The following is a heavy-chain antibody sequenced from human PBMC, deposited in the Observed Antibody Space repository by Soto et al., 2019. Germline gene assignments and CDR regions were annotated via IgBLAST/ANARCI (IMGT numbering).Heavy chain of an antibody. D-gene: IGHD1-26*01. CDR2: ISDDGSNK. CDR3: ARDLGGSYNRGGWYFDL. J-gene: IGHJ2*01. CDR1: GFTFSSYA. Sequence: QVQLVESGGGVVQPGRSLRLSCAASGFTFSSYAMHWVRQAPGKGLEWVAVISDDGSNKYYADSVKGRFTISRDNSKNTLYLQMNSLRAEDTAVYYCARDLGGSYNRGGWYFDLWGRGTLVTVSS. V-gene: IGHV3-30-3*01.